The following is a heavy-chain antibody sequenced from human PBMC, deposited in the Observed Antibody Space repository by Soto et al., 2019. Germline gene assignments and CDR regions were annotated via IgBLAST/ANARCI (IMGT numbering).Heavy chain of an antibody. V-gene: IGHV3-23*01. D-gene: IGHD2-2*01. Sequence: EVLLLESGGGLVQPGGSLRLSCAASGFTFSSYAMSWVRQAPGKGLEWVSAISGSGGSTYYGDSVKGRYTISSDNYKKTMYLQMKSLSAKDTALDYCAYDSHRSGRHQLADYWGEGTMVTVSS. CDR3: AYDSHRSGRHQLADY. CDR1: GFTFSSYA. CDR2: ISGSGGST. J-gene: IGHJ4*02.